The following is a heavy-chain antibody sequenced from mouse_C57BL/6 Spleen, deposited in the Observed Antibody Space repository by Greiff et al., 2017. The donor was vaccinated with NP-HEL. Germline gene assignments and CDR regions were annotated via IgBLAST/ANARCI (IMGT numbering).Heavy chain of an antibody. Sequence: VKLQQPGAELVRPGSSVKLSCKASGYTFTSYWMHWVKQRPIQGLEWIGNIDPSDSETHYNQKFKDKATLTVDKSSSTAYMQLSSLTSEDSAVYYCARSDSSGYGFAYWGQGTLVTVSA. CDR3: ARSDSSGYGFAY. V-gene: IGHV1-52*01. CDR2: IDPSDSET. J-gene: IGHJ3*01. D-gene: IGHD3-2*02. CDR1: GYTFTSYW.